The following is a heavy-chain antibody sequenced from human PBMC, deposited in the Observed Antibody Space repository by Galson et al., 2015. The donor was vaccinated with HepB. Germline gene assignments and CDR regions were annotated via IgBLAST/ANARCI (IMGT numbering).Heavy chain of an antibody. CDR2: ISHDGNNK. J-gene: IGHJ2*01. Sequence: SLRLSCAASGFTFNIHGMHWVRQAPGKGLEWVAIISHDGNNKQYADSVKGRFIVSRDNSKNMVYLQMNNVTTDDTAVYYCTKNPSGYVGGPWYFGLWGRGTLVTVSS. D-gene: IGHD1-26*01. V-gene: IGHV3-30*18. CDR1: GFTFNIHG. CDR3: TKNPSGYVGGPWYFGL.